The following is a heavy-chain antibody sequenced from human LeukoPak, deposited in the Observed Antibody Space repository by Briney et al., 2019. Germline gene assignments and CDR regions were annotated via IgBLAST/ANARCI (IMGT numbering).Heavy chain of an antibody. Sequence: SETLSLTSTVSGGSISSGGYYWSWIRQHPGKGLEWIGYIYYSGSTYYNPSLKSRVTISVDTSKNQFSLKLSSVTAADTAVYYCARSGGDPGYYGMDVWGQGTTVTVSS. V-gene: IGHV4-31*03. CDR1: GGSISSGGYY. CDR3: ARSGGDPGYYGMDV. CDR2: IYYSGST. J-gene: IGHJ6*02. D-gene: IGHD4-17*01.